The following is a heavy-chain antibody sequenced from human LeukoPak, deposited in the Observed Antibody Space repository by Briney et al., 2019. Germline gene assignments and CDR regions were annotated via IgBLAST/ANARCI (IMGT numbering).Heavy chain of an antibody. CDR2: ISGTGRST. CDR1: GFTFSNYA. D-gene: IGHD2-2*01. V-gene: IGHV3-23*01. CDR3: AKGSTSSKKGALDI. J-gene: IGHJ3*02. Sequence: GGSLRLSCAASGFTFSNYAINWVRQAPGKGLEWVSGISGTGRSTYSADSVKGRFIISRDNSKNTLYLQMNSLTAEDTAVYYCAKGSTSSKKGALDIWGQGTMVTVSS.